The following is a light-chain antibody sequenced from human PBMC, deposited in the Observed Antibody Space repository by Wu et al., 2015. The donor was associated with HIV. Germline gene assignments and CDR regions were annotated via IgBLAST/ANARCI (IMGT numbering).Light chain of an antibody. CDR3: QQRDKWPIT. J-gene: IGKJ5*01. Sequence: EIVLTQSPGTLSLSPGEGVTLSCRASQHVNSRYLAWYQQKPGQAPRLLMYDASTRATGVPDRFSGSGSGTDFTLTISSLEPEDFAIYHCQQRDKWPITFGQGTRLEIK. CDR2: DAS. V-gene: IGKV3D-20*02. CDR1: QHVNSRY.